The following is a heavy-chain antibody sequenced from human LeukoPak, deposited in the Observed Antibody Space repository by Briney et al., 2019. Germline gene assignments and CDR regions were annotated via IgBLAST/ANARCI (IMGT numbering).Heavy chain of an antibody. Sequence: GGSLRLSCAASGFTVITNDMTWVRQAPGKGLEWVSVLYSDGNTKYADSVQGRFTISRDNSKNTLYLEMNSLSPDDTAVYYCARGVEPLAANTLAYWGQGTRVTVSS. CDR3: ARGVEPLAANTLAY. J-gene: IGHJ4*02. CDR1: GFTVITND. D-gene: IGHD1-14*01. CDR2: LYSDGNT. V-gene: IGHV3-53*01.